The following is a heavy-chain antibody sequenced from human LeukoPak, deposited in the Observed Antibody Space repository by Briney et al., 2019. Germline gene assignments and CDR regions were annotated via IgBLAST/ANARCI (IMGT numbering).Heavy chain of an antibody. CDR3: ARGPPNWGMVGY. CDR2: MKSNNGHT. CDR1: GYTFTSFD. Sequence: ASVKVSCKASGYTFTSFDFNWVQQATGQGLKWMGWMKSNNGHTGYAQKFQGRVTMTRDTSISTAYMELSSLTFEDTAVYYCARGPPNWGMVGYWGQGTLVTVSS. V-gene: IGHV1-8*01. J-gene: IGHJ4*02. D-gene: IGHD7-27*01.